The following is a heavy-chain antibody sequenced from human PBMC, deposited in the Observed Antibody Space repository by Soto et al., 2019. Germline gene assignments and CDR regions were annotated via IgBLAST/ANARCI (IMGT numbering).Heavy chain of an antibody. Sequence: GGSLRLSCAASGFTFSSYAMSWVRQAPGKGLEWVSAISGSGGSTYYADSVKGRFTISRDNSKNTLYLQMNSLRAEDTAVYYCAKEGRTYDFWSGYPFDYWGQGTLVTVSS. CDR1: GFTFSSYA. D-gene: IGHD3-3*01. V-gene: IGHV3-23*01. CDR2: ISGSGGST. J-gene: IGHJ4*02. CDR3: AKEGRTYDFWSGYPFDY.